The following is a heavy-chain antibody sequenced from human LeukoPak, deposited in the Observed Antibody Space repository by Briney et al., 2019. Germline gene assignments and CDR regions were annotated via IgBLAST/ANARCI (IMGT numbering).Heavy chain of an antibody. J-gene: IGHJ6*02. CDR2: INHSGST. D-gene: IGHD3-10*01. CDR3: ARRLWFRALGGMDV. Sequence: PSETLSLTCAVYGGSFSGYYWSWIRQPPGKGLEWIGEINHSGSTNYNPSLKSRITISVDTSKNQFSLKLSSVTAADTAVYYCARRLWFRALGGMDVWGQGTTVTVSS. V-gene: IGHV4-34*01. CDR1: GGSFSGYY.